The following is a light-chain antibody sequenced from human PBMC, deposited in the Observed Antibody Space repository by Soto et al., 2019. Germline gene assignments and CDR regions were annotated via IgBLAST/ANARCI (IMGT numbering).Light chain of an antibody. J-gene: IGLJ3*02. Sequence: QSALTQPPSASGSPGQSVTISCTGTSRDVGAYNYVSWYQQYPGKAPKLMSYEVTKRPSEVTDRFSDSKSGNTASLTVSGLQAEEEADNYCASYVGNSIWVFGGGTKLTVL. V-gene: IGLV2-8*01. CDR1: SRDVGAYNY. CDR2: EVT. CDR3: ASYVGNSIWV.